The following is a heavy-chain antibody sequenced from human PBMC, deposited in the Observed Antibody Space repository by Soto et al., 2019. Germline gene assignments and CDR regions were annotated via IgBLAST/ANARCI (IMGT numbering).Heavy chain of an antibody. Sequence: SQTKSVRWSVSKGNCVHNGWRWIRKQTGKGLEWLGYIYYTGTTSYNPSLKSRVTLSLETSKSQFSLRLTSVTASDTAIYYCARLGAFYQSLDPWGQGTLVTVSS. CDR1: KGNCVHNG. CDR3: ARLGAFYQSLDP. V-gene: IGHV4-59*08. CDR2: IYYTGTT. J-gene: IGHJ5*02. D-gene: IGHD3-3*02.